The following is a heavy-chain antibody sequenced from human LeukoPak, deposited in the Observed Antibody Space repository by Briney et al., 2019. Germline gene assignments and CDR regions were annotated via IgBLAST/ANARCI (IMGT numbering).Heavy chain of an antibody. CDR1: GYTFTSYG. D-gene: IGHD3-16*02. J-gene: IGHJ5*02. Sequence: ASVTVSCTASGYTFTSYGILWVRQAPGQGLEWMGWISAYNGNTNYAQKLQGRVTMTTDTSTSTAYMELRSLRSDDTAVYYCARDNSVGDIAWWFDPWGQGTLVTVSS. V-gene: IGHV1-18*01. CDR3: ARDNSVGDIAWWFDP. CDR2: ISAYNGNT.